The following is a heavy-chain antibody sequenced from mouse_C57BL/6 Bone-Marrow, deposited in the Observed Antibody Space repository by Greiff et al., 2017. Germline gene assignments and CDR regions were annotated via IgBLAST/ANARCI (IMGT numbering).Heavy chain of an antibody. Sequence: VQLQQPGAELVKPGASVKLSCKASGYTFTSYWMHWVKQRPGQGLEWIGMIHLNSGSTTYNEKFKSKATLTVDKSSSTAYMQLSSLTSEDSAVYYCAREILRCVDDWGQGTTLTVSS. CDR1: GYTFTSYW. CDR2: IHLNSGST. J-gene: IGHJ2*01. CDR3: AREILRCVDD. V-gene: IGHV1-64*01. D-gene: IGHD1-1*01.